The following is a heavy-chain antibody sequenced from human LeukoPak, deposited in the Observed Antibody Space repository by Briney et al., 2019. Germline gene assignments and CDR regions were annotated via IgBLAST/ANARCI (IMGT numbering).Heavy chain of an antibody. CDR3: AKQQSGSYTD. J-gene: IGHJ4*02. CDR2: ISWNSGTI. CDR1: GFTFDDYA. Sequence: PGGSLRLSCAASGFTFDDYAMHWVRQAPGKGLEWVSGISWNSGTIGYADSVKGRFTISRDNAKNSLYLQMNSLRAEDMALYHCAKQQSGSYTDWGQGTLVTVSS. V-gene: IGHV3-9*03. D-gene: IGHD1-26*01.